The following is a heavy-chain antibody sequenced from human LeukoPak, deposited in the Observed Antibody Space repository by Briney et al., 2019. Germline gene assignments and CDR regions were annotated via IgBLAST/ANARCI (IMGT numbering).Heavy chain of an antibody. CDR2: IKQDGSET. CDR3: AKGPPLRNYYRMYGIDY. V-gene: IGHV3-7*03. D-gene: IGHD3-22*01. J-gene: IGHJ4*02. Sequence: GGSLRLSCAASGFSFSSYWMSWVRQAPGRRLEWVANIKQDGSETYYVDSMEGRFTISRDNAKNSLYLQMNSLRAEDTALYYCAKGPPLRNYYRMYGIDYWGQGTLVTVSS. CDR1: GFSFSSYW.